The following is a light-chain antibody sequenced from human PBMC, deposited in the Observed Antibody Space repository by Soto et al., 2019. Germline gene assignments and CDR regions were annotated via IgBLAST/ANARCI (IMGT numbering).Light chain of an antibody. CDR2: GTS. J-gene: IGKJ1*01. CDR3: QQYVTTPRT. CDR1: ETVAYTS. V-gene: IGKV3-20*01. Sequence: EIVLTQSPGILSLSPGARTTLSCRASETVAYTSLAWYERRPGETPRLLIYGTSTRATGTPDRFIGSGSGTAFTLTISILAPEDFAVYYCQQYVTTPRTFGQGPKVE.